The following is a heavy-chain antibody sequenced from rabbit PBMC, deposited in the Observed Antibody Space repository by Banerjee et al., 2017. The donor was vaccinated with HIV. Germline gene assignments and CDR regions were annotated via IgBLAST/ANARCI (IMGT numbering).Heavy chain of an antibody. CDR2: INTGGST. Sequence: VRQAPEKGLEWIGFINTGGSTYYASWVNGRFTISRENTQNTVSLQMNSLTAADTATYFCARVTAHYRAFNLWGPGTLVTVS. J-gene: IGHJ4*01. V-gene: IGHV1S29*01. D-gene: IGHD1-1*01. CDR3: ARVTAHYRAFNL.